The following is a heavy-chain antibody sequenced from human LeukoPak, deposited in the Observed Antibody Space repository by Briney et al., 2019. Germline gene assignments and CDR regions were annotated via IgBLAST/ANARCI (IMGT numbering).Heavy chain of an antibody. J-gene: IGHJ4*02. Sequence: GASVKVSCKASGYTSSSYGINWVRQAPGQGLEWMGWISASNGNATYAHKLLGRVTITTDTSTSTANIELRSLRSDDTSANYYARPEYSNSSVLDYWGQGTLVTVSS. CDR1: GYTSSSYG. V-gene: IGHV1-18*01. CDR2: ISASNGNA. CDR3: ARPEYSNSSVLDY. D-gene: IGHD6-6*01.